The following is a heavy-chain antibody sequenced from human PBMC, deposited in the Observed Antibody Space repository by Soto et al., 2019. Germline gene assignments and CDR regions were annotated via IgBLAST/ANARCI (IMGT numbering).Heavy chain of an antibody. D-gene: IGHD3-3*01. Sequence: SETLSLTCTVSGGSIRSYYWSWIRQPPGKGLEWIGYIYYSGSTNYNPSLKSRVTISVDTSKNQFSLKLSSVTAADTAVYYCARAGYDFWSGYYRGYYYYYYGMDVWGQGTTVTVSS. CDR1: GGSIRSYY. V-gene: IGHV4-59*01. CDR2: IYYSGST. J-gene: IGHJ6*02. CDR3: ARAGYDFWSGYYRGYYYYYYGMDV.